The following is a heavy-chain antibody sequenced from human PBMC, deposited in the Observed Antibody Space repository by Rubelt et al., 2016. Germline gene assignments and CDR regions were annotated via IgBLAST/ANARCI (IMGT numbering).Heavy chain of an antibody. J-gene: IGHJ4*02. CDR1: GGSISSSSYY. CDR2: IYYSGST. V-gene: IGHV4-39*07. D-gene: IGHD3-9*01. CDR3: ARDRPGFDWLLPFDY. Sequence: QLQLQESGPGLVKPSETLSLTCTVSGGSISSSSYYWAWIRQPPGKGLEWIGSIYYSGSTYYNPSLKSRCTISGDTSKNQFSLKLSAVTAADTAVYYCARDRPGFDWLLPFDYWGQGTLVTVSS.